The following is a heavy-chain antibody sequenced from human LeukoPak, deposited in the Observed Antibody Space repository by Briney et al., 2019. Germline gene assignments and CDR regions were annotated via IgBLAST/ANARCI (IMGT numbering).Heavy chain of an antibody. Sequence: ASVKVSCKASGYTFTGYSMHWVRQAPGQGLEWMGWINPKSGGSNYAQKFQGRVTMIRDTSITTAYMELSRLRSDDTAVYYCARVSSTTWKDFDNWGQGTLVTVSS. V-gene: IGHV1-2*02. CDR1: GYTFTGYS. J-gene: IGHJ4*02. CDR2: INPKSGGS. D-gene: IGHD6-13*01. CDR3: ARVSSTTWKDFDN.